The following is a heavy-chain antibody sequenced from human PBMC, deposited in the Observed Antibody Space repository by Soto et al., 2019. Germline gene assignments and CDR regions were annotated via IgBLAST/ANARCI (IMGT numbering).Heavy chain of an antibody. J-gene: IGHJ5*02. CDR1: AISFNTYG. V-gene: IGHV3-23*01. CDR3: ARQRSPEGWFDP. Sequence: GGSLRLSCAASAISFNTYGVTWVRQAPGKGLEWVSTVTVTGGSTYYADSVKGRFTISRDRSNYTVSLLLNSLRVEDTAIYYCARQRSPEGWFDPWGQGTLVTVSS. D-gene: IGHD3-10*01. CDR2: VTVTGGST.